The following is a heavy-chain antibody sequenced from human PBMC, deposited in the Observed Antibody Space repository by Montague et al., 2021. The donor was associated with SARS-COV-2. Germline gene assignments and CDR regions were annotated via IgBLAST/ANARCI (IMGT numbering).Heavy chain of an antibody. Sequence: SLRLSGAASGFTVSSHPMHWVRQAPGNGLEWVAVISFDGSSQYYVDSMXGLLTISRDNSKNTLFLQMNSLRVEDTAVYYCARGRQWLVLGQVDYWGQGTLVTVSS. J-gene: IGHJ4*02. CDR2: ISFDGSSQ. D-gene: IGHD3-22*01. CDR3: ARGRQWLVLGQVDY. CDR1: GFTVSSHP. V-gene: IGHV3-30*04.